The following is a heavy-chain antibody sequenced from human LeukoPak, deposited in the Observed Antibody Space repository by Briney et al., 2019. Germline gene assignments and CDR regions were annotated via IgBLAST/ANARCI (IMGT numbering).Heavy chain of an antibody. CDR2: INPNSGGT. Sequence: GASVKVSCKASGYTFTGYYMRWVRQAPGQGLEWMGWINPNSGGTNYAQKFQGRVTMTRDTSISTAYMELSRLRSDDTAVYYCARDYSGYDLLLFDYWGQGTLVTVSS. J-gene: IGHJ4*02. V-gene: IGHV1-2*02. CDR3: ARDYSGYDLLLFDY. CDR1: GYTFTGYY. D-gene: IGHD5-12*01.